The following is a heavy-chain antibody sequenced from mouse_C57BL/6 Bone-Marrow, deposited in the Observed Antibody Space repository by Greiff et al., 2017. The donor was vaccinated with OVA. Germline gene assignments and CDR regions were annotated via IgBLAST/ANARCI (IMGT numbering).Heavy chain of an antibody. J-gene: IGHJ1*03. D-gene: IGHD1-1*01. CDR2: INPSSGYT. Sequence: QVQLQQSGAELAKPGASVKLSCKASGYTFTRYWMHWVKQRPGQGLEWIGYINPSSGYTKSNQKFKDKATLTADKSSSTAYMQLSSLTYEDSAVYYCAPYGSSPYWYFDVWGTGTTVTVSS. CDR1: GYTFTRYW. V-gene: IGHV1-7*01. CDR3: APYGSSPYWYFDV.